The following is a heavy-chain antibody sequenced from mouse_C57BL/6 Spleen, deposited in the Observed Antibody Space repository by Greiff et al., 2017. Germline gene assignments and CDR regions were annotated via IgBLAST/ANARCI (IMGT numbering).Heavy chain of an antibody. J-gene: IGHJ2*01. CDR1: GYAFSSSW. CDR2: IYPGDGDT. D-gene: IGHD2-4*01. V-gene: IGHV1-82*01. Sequence: VKLVESGPELVKPGASVKISCKASGYAFSSSWMNWVKQRPGKGLEWIGRIYPGDGDTNYNGKFKGKATLTADKSSSTAYMQLSSLTSEDSAVYFCAREEVYYDYDELDYWGQGTTLTVSS. CDR3: AREEVYYDYDELDY.